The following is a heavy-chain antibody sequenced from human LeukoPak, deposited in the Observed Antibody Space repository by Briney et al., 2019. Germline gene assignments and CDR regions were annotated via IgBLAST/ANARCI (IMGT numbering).Heavy chain of an antibody. V-gene: IGHV4-34*01. Sequence: SETLSLTCTVSGGSISSYYWSWIRQPPGEGLEWIGEINHSGSTNYNPSLKSRVTISVDTSKNQFSLQLNSVTAADTAVYFCARLTSMAVAGPGYDFWGQGTLVTVSS. CDR3: ARLTSMAVAGPGYDF. J-gene: IGHJ4*02. D-gene: IGHD6-19*01. CDR2: INHSGST. CDR1: GGSISSYY.